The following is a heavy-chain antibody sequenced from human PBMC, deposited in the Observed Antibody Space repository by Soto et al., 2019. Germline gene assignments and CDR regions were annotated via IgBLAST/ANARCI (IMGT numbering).Heavy chain of an antibody. V-gene: IGHV1-69*06. CDR3: NRGSEYDFWSGYL. Sequence: QERLVQSGAEVWKPGSSVKVSCKVTGGTSTRYAINWVRQAPGQGLEWMGGIVPMFGTSKYAQKFQGRVTITADTSTNIAYMELRSLRSEDTAVYYCNRGSEYDFWSGYLWGQGTLVSVSS. J-gene: IGHJ4*02. CDR2: IVPMFGTS. CDR1: GGTSTRYA. D-gene: IGHD3-3*01.